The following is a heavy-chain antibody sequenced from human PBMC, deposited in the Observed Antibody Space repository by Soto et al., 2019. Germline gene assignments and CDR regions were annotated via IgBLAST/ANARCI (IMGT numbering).Heavy chain of an antibody. CDR1: GFTFSSYA. CDR2: ISGSGGTT. V-gene: IGHV3-23*01. Sequence: GGSLRLSCAASGFTFSSYAMSWVRQAPGKGLEWVSSISGSGGTTYYTDSVKGRFTMSRDNSKNTLYLQMNSLRAEDTAVYYCVKGARSTVRLDYWGQGTLVTVSS. CDR3: VKGARSTVRLDY. D-gene: IGHD3-10*02. J-gene: IGHJ4*02.